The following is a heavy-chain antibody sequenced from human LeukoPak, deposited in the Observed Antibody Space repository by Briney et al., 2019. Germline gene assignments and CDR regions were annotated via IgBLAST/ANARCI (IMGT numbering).Heavy chain of an antibody. D-gene: IGHD6-13*01. V-gene: IGHV5-10-1*01. J-gene: IGHJ5*02. Sequence: GESLQISCKGSGYSFTSYWISWVRQLPGKGLEWMGRIDPSDSYTNYSPSFQGHVTISADKSISTAYLQWSSLKASDTAMYYCARFKGIAAAGTDWFDPWGQGTLVTVSS. CDR1: GYSFTSYW. CDR2: IDPSDSYT. CDR3: ARFKGIAAAGTDWFDP.